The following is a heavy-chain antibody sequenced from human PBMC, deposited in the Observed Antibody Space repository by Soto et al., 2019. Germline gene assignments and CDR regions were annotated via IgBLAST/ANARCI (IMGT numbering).Heavy chain of an antibody. D-gene: IGHD1-26*01. CDR3: ARDWEDYGMDV. Sequence: GGSLRLSCAASGFTVSSNYMSWVRQAPGKGLEWVSVIYSGGSTYYADSVKGRFTISRDNSKNTLYLQMNSLRAEDTAVYYCARDWEDYGMDVWGQGTTVTVSS. CDR2: IYSGGST. V-gene: IGHV3-53*01. J-gene: IGHJ6*02. CDR1: GFTVSSNY.